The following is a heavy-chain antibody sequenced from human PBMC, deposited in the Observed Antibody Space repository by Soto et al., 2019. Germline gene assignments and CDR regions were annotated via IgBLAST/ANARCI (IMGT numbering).Heavy chain of an antibody. CDR2: ISSSSSYI. V-gene: IGHV3-21*01. J-gene: IGHJ4*02. CDR1: GFTFSSYS. CDR3: ARDGSGRQSDLKTDY. Sequence: GGSLRLSCAASGFTFSSYSMNWVRQAPGKGLEWVSSISSSSSYIYYADSVKGRFTISRDNAKNSLYLQMNSLRAEDTAVYYCARDGSGRQSDLKTDYWGQGTLVTVSS.